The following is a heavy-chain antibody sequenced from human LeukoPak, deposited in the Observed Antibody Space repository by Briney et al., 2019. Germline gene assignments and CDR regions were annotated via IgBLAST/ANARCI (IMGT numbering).Heavy chain of an antibody. CDR3: ARAEKQWLDCLDY. CDR1: GMTFSSYG. CDR2: IWYDGSNK. J-gene: IGHJ4*02. V-gene: IGHV3-33*01. D-gene: IGHD6-19*01. Sequence: PGGSLRLSCAASGMTFSSYGMHWVRLAPGKGLEWVAVIWYDGSNKYYADSVKGRFTISRDNSKNTLYLQMNSLRAEDTAVYYCARAEKQWLDCLDYWGQGTLVTVSS.